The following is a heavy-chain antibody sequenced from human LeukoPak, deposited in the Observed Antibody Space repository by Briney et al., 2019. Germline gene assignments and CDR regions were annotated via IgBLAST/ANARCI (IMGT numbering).Heavy chain of an antibody. V-gene: IGHV4-34*01. J-gene: IGHJ4*02. Sequence: SETLSLTCAVYVGSFNGYYWSWIRQPPGKGLEWIGEINHSGSTNYNPSLKSRVTISVDTSKNQFSLKLSSVTAADTAVYYCARGSTMVRGADLWGQGTLVTVSS. CDR1: VGSFNGYY. D-gene: IGHD3-10*01. CDR3: ARGSTMVRGADL. CDR2: INHSGST.